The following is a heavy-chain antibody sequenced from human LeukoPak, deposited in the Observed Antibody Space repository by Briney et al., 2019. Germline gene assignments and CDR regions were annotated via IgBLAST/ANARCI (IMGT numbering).Heavy chain of an antibody. CDR2: IYPGDSDS. J-gene: IGHJ5*01. V-gene: IGHV5-51*01. D-gene: IGHD2-2*01. CDR3: ARRSYYSTSCYGYWFDS. Sequence: GESLKISCKGSGYRFTDYWIAWVRPMPGKGLEWMGIIYPGDSDSRYSPSFQGQVTFSADKSISTAYLQWSSLKASDTAMYYCARRSYYSTSCYGYWFDSWGQGTLVTVSS. CDR1: GYRFTDYW.